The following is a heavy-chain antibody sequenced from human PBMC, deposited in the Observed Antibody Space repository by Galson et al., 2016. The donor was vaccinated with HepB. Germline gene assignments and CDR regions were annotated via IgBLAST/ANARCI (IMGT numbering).Heavy chain of an antibody. J-gene: IGHJ6*02. V-gene: IGHV3-23*01. CDR2: IRRSDGRT. CDR1: GFTFSNYA. Sequence: RLSCAASGFTFSNYAMSWVRQAPGKGLEWVSGIRRSDGRTYYADSVKGRFAISRDNSKNTPYQQMSSLRAEDAAVYYCAKDLRPEAVVIGGGYNYGMDVWGQGTTVTVSS. D-gene: IGHD4-23*01. CDR3: AKDLRPEAVVIGGGYNYGMDV.